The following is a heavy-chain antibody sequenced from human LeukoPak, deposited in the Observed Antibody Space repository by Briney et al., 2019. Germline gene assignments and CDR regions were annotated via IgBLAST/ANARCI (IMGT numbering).Heavy chain of an antibody. CDR2: ISGSGGST. D-gene: IGHD6-13*01. CDR1: GFTFSSYA. Sequence: PGGSLRLSCAASGFTFSSYAMSWVRQAPGKGLEWVSAISGSGGSTYYADSVKGRFAVSRDNSKNTLYLQMNSLRAEDTAVYYCARDLAPGIAAASLLNGMDVWGQGTTVTVSS. J-gene: IGHJ6*02. CDR3: ARDLAPGIAAASLLNGMDV. V-gene: IGHV3-23*01.